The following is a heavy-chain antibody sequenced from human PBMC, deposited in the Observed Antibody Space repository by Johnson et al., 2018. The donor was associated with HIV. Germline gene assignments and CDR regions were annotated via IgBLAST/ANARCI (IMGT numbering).Heavy chain of an antibody. CDR2: ISWNSGSI. CDR1: GFTVSSNY. Sequence: VQLVESGGGLVQPGRSLRLSCAASGFTVSSNYMSWVRQAPGKGLEWVSGISWNSGSIGYADSVKGRFTISRDNAKNSLYLQMNSLRAEDTAVYYCAKDGAAAGTVGADAFDIWGQGTLVTVSS. J-gene: IGHJ3*02. D-gene: IGHD6-13*01. V-gene: IGHV3-9*01. CDR3: AKDGAAAGTVGADAFDI.